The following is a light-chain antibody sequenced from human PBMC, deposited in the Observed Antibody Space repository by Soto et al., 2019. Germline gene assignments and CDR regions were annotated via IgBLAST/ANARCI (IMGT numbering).Light chain of an antibody. CDR1: SSDIGGYNY. J-gene: IGLJ2*01. CDR2: DVT. V-gene: IGLV2-11*01. Sequence: QSALTQPRSVSGSPGQSVTISCTGTSSDIGGYNYVSWYQQHPGKAPKLTIYDVTKRPSGVPDRFSGSKSGNTASLTISGLQAEDEDDYYCCSYAGSYTFVVFGGGSKLTVL. CDR3: CSYAGSYTFVV.